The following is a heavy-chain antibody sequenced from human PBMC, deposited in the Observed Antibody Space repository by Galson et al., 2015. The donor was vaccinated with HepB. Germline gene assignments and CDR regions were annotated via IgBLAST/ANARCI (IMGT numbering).Heavy chain of an antibody. J-gene: IGHJ4*02. CDR3: ARAQRKDGYNSFDY. CDR1: GFTFSDYY. CDR2: MSSSGNII. Sequence: SLRLSCAASGFTFSDYYMSWIRQAPGKGLEWVSYMSSSGNIIYYADSVKGRFTISRDNAKNSLYLQMNSLRAEDTAVYYCARAQRKDGYNSFDYWGQGTLVTVSS. V-gene: IGHV3-11*01. D-gene: IGHD5-24*01.